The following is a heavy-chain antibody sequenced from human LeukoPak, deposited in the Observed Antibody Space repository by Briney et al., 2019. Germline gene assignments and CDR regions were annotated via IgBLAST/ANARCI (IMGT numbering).Heavy chain of an antibody. V-gene: IGHV3-73*01. D-gene: IGHD3-10*01. Sequence: GGSLRLSCAASGFTFSGSAMHWVRQASGKGLEWVGRIRSKANNDATAYAASVKGRFTISRDDSKNTAYLQMNSLRAEDTAVYYCAKDYRQYGSGSPFPFDSWGQGTLVTVFS. CDR1: GFTFSGSA. CDR2: IRSKANNDAT. J-gene: IGHJ4*02. CDR3: AKDYRQYGSGSPFPFDS.